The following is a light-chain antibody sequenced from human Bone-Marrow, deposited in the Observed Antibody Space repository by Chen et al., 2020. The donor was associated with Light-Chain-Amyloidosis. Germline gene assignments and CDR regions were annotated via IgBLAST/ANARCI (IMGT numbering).Light chain of an antibody. CDR3: QQYGTSPLT. CDR2: GSS. CDR1: QTISSNY. Sequence: EIVLTQSPGTQSLSPGEGANLSCRASQTISSNYLTWYQQKFGQAPRLLIYGSSSRATGIPDRFTGSGSGTDFTLTINRLEPEDFAMYYCQQYGTSPLTFSGGTKVEIK. J-gene: IGKJ4*01. V-gene: IGKV3-20*01.